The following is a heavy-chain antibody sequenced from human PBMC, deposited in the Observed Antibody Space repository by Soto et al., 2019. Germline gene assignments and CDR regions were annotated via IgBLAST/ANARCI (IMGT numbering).Heavy chain of an antibody. V-gene: IGHV3-73*01. CDR2: IRNKADSYTT. CDR3: GRRGQRNSEAFDV. D-gene: IGHD6-25*01. J-gene: IGHJ3*01. CDR1: GFTFSASA. Sequence: EVQLVDSGGGLVQPGGSLKLSCAASGFTFSASAIHWVRQASGKGLEWVGLIRNKADSYTTTCAPSLEGRFAISRDDSKNTAYLQMNTLKTEDTAMYFCGRRGQRNSEAFDVWGQGTTVTVSS.